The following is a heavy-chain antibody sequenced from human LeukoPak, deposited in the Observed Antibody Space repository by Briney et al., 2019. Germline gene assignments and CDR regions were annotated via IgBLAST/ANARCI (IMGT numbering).Heavy chain of an antibody. V-gene: IGHV3-33*08. Sequence: PGGSLRLSCAASGFTFSSYAMSWVRQAPGKGLEWVAVIWYDGSNKYYADSVKGRFTISRDNSKNTLYLQMNSLRAEDTAVYYCAREGDGYNYDYWGQGTLVTVSS. J-gene: IGHJ4*02. CDR2: IWYDGSNK. CDR3: AREGDGYNYDY. D-gene: IGHD5-24*01. CDR1: GFTFSSYA.